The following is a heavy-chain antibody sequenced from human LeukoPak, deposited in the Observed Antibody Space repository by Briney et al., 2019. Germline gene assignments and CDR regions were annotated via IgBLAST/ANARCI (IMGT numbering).Heavy chain of an antibody. D-gene: IGHD3-10*01. CDR3: ARSDSYGSGSLPFDAFDI. CDR1: GGSISSGGHY. Sequence: PSQTLSLTCSVSGGSISSGGHYWSWIRQDPGKGLEWIGYIHYSGTTYYNPSLESRVTMSVDTSQNQFSLKLSSVTAADTAVYFCARSDSYGSGSLPFDAFDIWGQGTMVTVSS. V-gene: IGHV4-31*03. J-gene: IGHJ3*02. CDR2: IHYSGTT.